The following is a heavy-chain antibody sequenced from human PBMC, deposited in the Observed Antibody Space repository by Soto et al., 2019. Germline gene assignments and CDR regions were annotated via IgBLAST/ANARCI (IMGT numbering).Heavy chain of an antibody. V-gene: IGHV1-3*01. CDR2: INAGNGNT. Sequence: ASVKVSCKASGYTFTSYAMHWVRQAPGQRLEWMGWINAGNGNTKYSQKFQGRVTITRDTSASTAYMELSSLRSEDTAVYYCAAALIHDYGNYYFDYWGQGTLVTVSS. J-gene: IGHJ4*02. D-gene: IGHD4-17*01. CDR1: GYTFTSYA. CDR3: AAALIHDYGNYYFDY.